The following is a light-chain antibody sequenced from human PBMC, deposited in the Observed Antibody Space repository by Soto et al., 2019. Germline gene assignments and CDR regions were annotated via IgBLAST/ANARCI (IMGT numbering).Light chain of an antibody. V-gene: IGKV3-11*01. J-gene: IGKJ4*02. CDR1: QSVSSY. Sequence: EIVLTQSPATLSLSPGERATLSCRASQSVSSYLAWYQQKPGQAPRLLIYDASNRATGIPARFSGSGSGTDFTLTISSLEPEDSAVYHCQQRSDWPLTFGGGTKVEIK. CDR2: DAS. CDR3: QQRSDWPLT.